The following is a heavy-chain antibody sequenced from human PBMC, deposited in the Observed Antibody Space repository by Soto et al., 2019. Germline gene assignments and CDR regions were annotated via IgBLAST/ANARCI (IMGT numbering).Heavy chain of an antibody. CDR1: GFTFNTYV. V-gene: IGHV3-23*01. CDR2: ISYSADKT. CDR3: ARRARTATTTWGAFDV. J-gene: IGHJ3*01. Sequence: EVQLLESGGGLVQPGGSLRLSCAASGFTFNTYVMNWVRQAPGKGLEWVSTISYSADKTHYADSVKARFTISRDNSRDTLFLQMNSLRADDAALYYGARRARTATTTWGAFDVWGQGTMVTVSS. D-gene: IGHD1-26*01.